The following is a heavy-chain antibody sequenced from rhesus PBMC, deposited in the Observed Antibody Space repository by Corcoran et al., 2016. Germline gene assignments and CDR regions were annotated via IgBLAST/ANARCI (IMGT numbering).Heavy chain of an antibody. CDR2: IYGSSTST. D-gene: IGHD5-24*01. V-gene: IGHV4-127*01. J-gene: IGHJ4*01. CDR1: GYSISSGYG. CDR3: ARATAGTVKVVDY. Sequence: QLQLQESGPGLVKPSETLSLTCAVSGYSISSGYGWSWIRQPPGKGMEWIGYIYGSSTSTNYNPSLKSRVTISKDTSKNQFSLKLSSVTAADTAVYYCARATAGTVKVVDYWGQGVLVTVSS.